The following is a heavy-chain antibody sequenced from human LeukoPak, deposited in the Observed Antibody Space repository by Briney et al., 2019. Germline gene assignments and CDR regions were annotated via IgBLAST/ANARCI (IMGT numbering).Heavy chain of an antibody. J-gene: IGHJ4*02. Sequence: GASVKVSCKTSGYTFTDYYMHCVRHAPGQGLEFMGWVNPHSCGTIYAANFGGRRTFTRDTSTTTSYMDLSSLTSDDTAVYYCARDRSSLYNGNYAFWGQGTLVTVSS. D-gene: IGHD5-12*01. CDR1: GYTFTDYY. CDR3: ARDRSSLYNGNYAF. V-gene: IGHV1-2*02. CDR2: VNPHSCGT.